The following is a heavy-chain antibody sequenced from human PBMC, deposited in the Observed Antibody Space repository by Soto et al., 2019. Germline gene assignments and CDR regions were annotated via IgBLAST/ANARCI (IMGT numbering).Heavy chain of an antibody. CDR3: AKGLEGGYTYGPFDY. J-gene: IGHJ4*02. D-gene: IGHD5-18*01. CDR2: LSGSGDST. Sequence: XESLRLSCAASGFTFSSYAMSWVRQAPGKGLEWVSFLSGSGDSTNYADSVKGRFIISRDRSKNTLYLQMNSLRAEDTAVYYCAKGLEGGYTYGPFDYWGQGTLVTVSS. CDR1: GFTFSSYA. V-gene: IGHV3-23*01.